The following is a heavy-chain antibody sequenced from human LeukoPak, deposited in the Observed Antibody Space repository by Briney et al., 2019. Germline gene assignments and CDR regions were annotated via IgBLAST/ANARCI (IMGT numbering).Heavy chain of an antibody. CDR1: GHTFTGYY. Sequence: LWASVKVSCKASGHTFTGYYFHWVRQAPGQGLEWMGGIIPIFGTANYAQKFQGRVTITTDESTSTAYMELSSLRSEDTAVYYCARDQLAIVVVPAARVGAFDIWGQGTMVTVSS. J-gene: IGHJ3*02. CDR2: IIPIFGTA. D-gene: IGHD2-2*01. CDR3: ARDQLAIVVVPAARVGAFDI. V-gene: IGHV1-69*05.